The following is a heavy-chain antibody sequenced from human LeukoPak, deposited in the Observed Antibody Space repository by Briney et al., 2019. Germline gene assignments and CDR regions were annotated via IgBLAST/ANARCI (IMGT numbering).Heavy chain of an antibody. D-gene: IGHD2-21*02. J-gene: IGHJ3*02. CDR3: ARDRRPTVVVTPSYAFDI. CDR2: TYYSGST. V-gene: IGHV4-61*01. CDR1: GYSISSGYF. Sequence: PSETLSLTCTVSGYSISSGYFWGWIRQPPGKGLEWIGYTYYSGSTNYNPSLKSRVTISVDTSKNQFSLKLSSVTAADTAVYYCARDRRPTVVVTPSYAFDIWGQGTMVTVSS.